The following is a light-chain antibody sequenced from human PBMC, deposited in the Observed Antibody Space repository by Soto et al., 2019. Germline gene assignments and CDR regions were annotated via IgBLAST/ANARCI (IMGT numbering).Light chain of an antibody. CDR2: GAS. CDR3: QQYGSSPLT. CDR1: QSVSSSY. J-gene: IGKJ1*01. V-gene: IGKV3-20*01. Sequence: EIVLTQSPGTLSLSPGERATLSCRASQSVSSSYLAWYQQKPGQAPRLVIYGASSRATGIPDRFSGSRSGTDFTLTISRLEPEDFAVYYCQQYGSSPLTFGQGTKVEIK.